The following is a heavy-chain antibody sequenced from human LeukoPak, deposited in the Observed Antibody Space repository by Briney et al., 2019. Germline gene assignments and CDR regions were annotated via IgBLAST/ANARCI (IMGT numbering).Heavy chain of an antibody. Sequence: GGSLRLSCAASGFSVSSKYMSWVRQAPGKGLEWVSVINSDGSTYYADSVKGRFTISRDNSKNTLYLQMNSLRAEDTAIYYCARDVFDHSRSYRDYFDYWGQGTLVTVSS. J-gene: IGHJ4*02. V-gene: IGHV3-53*01. D-gene: IGHD3-22*01. CDR3: ARDVFDHSRSYRDYFDY. CDR1: GFSVSSKY. CDR2: INSDGST.